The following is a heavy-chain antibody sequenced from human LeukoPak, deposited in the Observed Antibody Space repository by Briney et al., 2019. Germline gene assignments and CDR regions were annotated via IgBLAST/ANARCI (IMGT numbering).Heavy chain of an antibody. J-gene: IGHJ5*02. CDR3: ARGDPHYDFWSGRPEGWFDP. CDR1: GGSISSGDYY. CDR2: IYTSGST. D-gene: IGHD3-3*01. V-gene: IGHV4-61*02. Sequence: SQTLSLTCTVSGGSISSGDYYWSWIRQPAGKGLEWIGRIYTSGSTNYNPSLKSRVTMSVDTSKNQFSLKLSSVTAADTAVYYCARGDPHYDFWSGRPEGWFDPWGQGTLVTVSS.